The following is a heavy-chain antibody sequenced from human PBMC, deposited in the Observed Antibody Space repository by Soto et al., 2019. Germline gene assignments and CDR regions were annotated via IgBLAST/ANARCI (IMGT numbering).Heavy chain of an antibody. CDR2: INYSGTT. CDR3: ARDGYNKAPDY. Sequence: SETLSLTCTASGGSITNSYYYYWGWVRQSPGKGLEWIGSINYSGTTHYNPSLKSRVTISVDTSKNQFSLNLTSVTAADTAVYYCARDGYNKAPDYWGQGTLVT. V-gene: IGHV4-39*02. D-gene: IGHD5-12*01. J-gene: IGHJ4*02. CDR1: GGSITNSYYYY.